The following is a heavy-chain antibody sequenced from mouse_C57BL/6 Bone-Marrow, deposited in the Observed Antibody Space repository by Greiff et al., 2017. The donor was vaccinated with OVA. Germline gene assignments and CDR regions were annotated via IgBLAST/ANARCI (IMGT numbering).Heavy chain of an antibody. Sequence: QVQLQQPGAELVKPGASVKLSCKASGYTFTSYWMHWVKQRPGRGLEWIGRIDPNSGGTKYNEKFKSKATLTVDKPSSTAYMQLSGLTSEDSAVYYCARPLTFYYGSSYASFAYWGQGTLVTVSA. V-gene: IGHV1-72*01. D-gene: IGHD1-1*01. CDR2: IDPNSGGT. J-gene: IGHJ3*01. CDR1: GYTFTSYW. CDR3: ARPLTFYYGSSYASFAY.